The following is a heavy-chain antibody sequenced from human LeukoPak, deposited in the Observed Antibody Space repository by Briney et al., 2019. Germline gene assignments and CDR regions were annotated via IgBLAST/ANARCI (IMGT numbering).Heavy chain of an antibody. Sequence: SETLSLTCTVSGGSISSSSYYWGWIRQPPGKGLEWIGSIYYRGGTFYNPSLRSRVTISVDASKNQFSLKLSSVTAADTAVYYCARRGRDSSGSLWYYYYGMDVWGQGTTVTVSS. CDR2: IYYRGGT. CDR3: ARRGRDSSGSLWYYYYGMDV. J-gene: IGHJ6*02. CDR1: GGSISSSSYY. D-gene: IGHD6-25*01. V-gene: IGHV4-39*01.